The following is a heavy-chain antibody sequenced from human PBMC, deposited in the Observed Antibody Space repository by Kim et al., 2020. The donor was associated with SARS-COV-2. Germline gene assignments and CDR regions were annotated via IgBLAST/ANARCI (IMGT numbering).Heavy chain of an antibody. Sequence: SETLSLTCTVSGDSISSSSNYWGWIRQPPGKGLEWIGSINYSGNTYYNPSLKSRVTISVDTSKNQFSLKMRSVTAADTAVYYCARLVSEYSAVDYWGQGTLVTVSS. V-gene: IGHV4-39*01. CDR1: GDSISSSSNY. D-gene: IGHD2-15*01. CDR3: ARLVSEYSAVDY. J-gene: IGHJ4*02. CDR2: INYSGNT.